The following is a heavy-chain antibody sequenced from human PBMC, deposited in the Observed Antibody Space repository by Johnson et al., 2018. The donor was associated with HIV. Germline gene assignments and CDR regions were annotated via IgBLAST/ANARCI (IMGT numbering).Heavy chain of an antibody. CDR1: GFTFSSYW. V-gene: IGHV3-7*01. D-gene: IGHD3-10*01. Sequence: VQLVESGGGSVQRGGSLRLSCAASGFTFSSYWMNWVRQAPGKGLEWVANIKQDGYEKYYVDSVKGRFTISRDNAKNLLFLQMNSLRAEDTAVYYCATELLRTEHDAFDIWGQGTMVTVSS. CDR3: ATELLRTEHDAFDI. J-gene: IGHJ3*02. CDR2: IKQDGYEK.